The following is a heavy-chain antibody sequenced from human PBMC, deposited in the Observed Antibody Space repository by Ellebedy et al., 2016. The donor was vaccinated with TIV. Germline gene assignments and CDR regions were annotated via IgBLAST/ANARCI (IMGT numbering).Heavy chain of an antibody. CDR3: ATDEGGSYDS. Sequence: GESLKISCATSGFTFSKYDMSWVRQAPGKGLEWVLDISGNGGSTYYADYVKGRFTISRDNTKNTLYLQMSGLRVDDSAVYYCATDEGGSYDSWGQGTRVSVSS. D-gene: IGHD1-26*01. V-gene: IGHV3-23*01. CDR2: ISGNGGST. CDR1: GFTFSKYD. J-gene: IGHJ4*02.